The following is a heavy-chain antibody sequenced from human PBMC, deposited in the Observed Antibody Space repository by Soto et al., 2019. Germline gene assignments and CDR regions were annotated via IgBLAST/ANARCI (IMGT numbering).Heavy chain of an antibody. D-gene: IGHD5-18*01. CDR2: ISAYNGNT. CDR3: ARDEVSSWDTAMVTVLAY. V-gene: IGHV1-18*01. Sequence: ASVKVSCKASGYTFTSYGISWVRQAPGRGLEWMGWISAYNGNTNYAQKLQGRVTMTTDTSTSTAYMELRSLRSDDTAVYYCARDEVSSWDTAMVTVLAYWGQGTLVTVSS. J-gene: IGHJ4*02. CDR1: GYTFTSYG.